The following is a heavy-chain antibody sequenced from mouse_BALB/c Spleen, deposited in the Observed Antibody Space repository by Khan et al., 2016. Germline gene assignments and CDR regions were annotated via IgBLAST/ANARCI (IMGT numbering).Heavy chain of an antibody. V-gene: IGHV1-7*01. CDR1: GYTFTSYW. J-gene: IGHJ2*01. CDR2: INPSTGYT. Sequence: QVQLQQSGAELAKPGASVKMSCKASGYTFTSYWMHWVKQRPGQGLEWIGYINPSTGYTEYNQKFKDKATLTADKSSSTAYMQLSSMTSEDSAVYDCASYDGSSYFDYWGQGTTLTVSS. D-gene: IGHD1-1*01. CDR3: ASYDGSSYFDY.